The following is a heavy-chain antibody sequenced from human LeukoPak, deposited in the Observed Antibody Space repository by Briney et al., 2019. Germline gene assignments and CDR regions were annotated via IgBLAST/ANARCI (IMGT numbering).Heavy chain of an antibody. CDR2: IYYSRST. V-gene: IGHV4-59*08. CDR1: GGSISGHY. Sequence: SETLSLTCTVSGGSISGHYWSWTRQPPGKGLEWLGYIYYSRSTNYNPSLKSRVTISVDTSKNQFSLKLSSVTAADTAVYYCARRLDSSGWVNYWGQGTLVTVSS. J-gene: IGHJ4*02. CDR3: ARRLDSSGWVNY. D-gene: IGHD6-19*01.